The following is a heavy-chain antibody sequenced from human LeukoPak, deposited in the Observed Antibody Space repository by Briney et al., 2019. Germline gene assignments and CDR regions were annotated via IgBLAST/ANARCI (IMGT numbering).Heavy chain of an antibody. CDR2: IHYSGNS. V-gene: IGHV4-59*08. J-gene: IGHJ5*01. D-gene: IGHD2-8*01. Sequence: SETLSLTCSVSGDSISNFYWNWIRQPPGKRLEWIGNIHYSGNSNYNPSLQSRVTISLDTSRKQLFLKLTSVTAADTAVYYCALASNSNWFDFWGQGTLVTVSS. CDR1: GDSISNFY. CDR3: ALASNSNWFDF.